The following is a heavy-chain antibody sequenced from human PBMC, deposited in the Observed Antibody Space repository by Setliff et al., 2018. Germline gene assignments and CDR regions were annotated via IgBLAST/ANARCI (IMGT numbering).Heavy chain of an antibody. D-gene: IGHD2-15*01. V-gene: IGHV4-38-2*01. Sequence: SETLSLTCDVSGYSISSGHYWGWIRQPPGKGLEWIGSMYPGRNTYYNPSLKGRVTMSVDTSKRQFSLKLNSVTAADTAVYYCARLPGYCNGGNCYGYYTFDIWGQGTMVTVSS. CDR2: MYPGRNT. CDR1: GYSISSGHY. J-gene: IGHJ3*02. CDR3: ARLPGYCNGGNCYGYYTFDI.